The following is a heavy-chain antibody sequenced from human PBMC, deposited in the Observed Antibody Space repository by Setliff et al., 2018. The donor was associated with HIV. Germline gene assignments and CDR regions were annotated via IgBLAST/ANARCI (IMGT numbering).Heavy chain of an antibody. CDR2: INHSGST. Sequence: PSETLSLTCAVYGASFSGYYWSWVRQPPGKGLEWIGEINHSGSTNYNPSLKSRVTISVDTSKNQFSLKVRSVTAADTAVYYCARGGLEPIYCYYYMDDWGKGTTVTVSS. V-gene: IGHV4-34*01. D-gene: IGHD1-1*01. CDR3: ARGGLEPIYCYYYMDD. CDR1: GASFSGYY. J-gene: IGHJ6*03.